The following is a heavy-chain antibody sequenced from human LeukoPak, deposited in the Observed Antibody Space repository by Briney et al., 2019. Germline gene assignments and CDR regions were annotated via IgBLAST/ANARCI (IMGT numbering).Heavy chain of an antibody. CDR2: ISGNGGST. CDR3: AKDVDIVTGFYNYYGLDV. Sequence: GWSLRLSCAGSGFTFDDCVLHWVRQAAGKGVDGVYLISGNGGSTYYVDSVKGRFTNSRDNSKNSLYLQMNSLRTEETALYYCAKDVDIVTGFYNYYGLDVWGQGTT. CDR1: GFTFDDCV. J-gene: IGHJ6*02. V-gene: IGHV3-43*02. D-gene: IGHD3-9*01.